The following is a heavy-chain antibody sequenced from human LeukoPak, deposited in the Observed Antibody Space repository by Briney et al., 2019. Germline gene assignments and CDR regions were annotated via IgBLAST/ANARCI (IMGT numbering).Heavy chain of an antibody. CDR1: GYSFRDYW. CDR3: ARRRYSGTYYYFDY. Sequence: GESLKISCEGSGYSFRDYWIGWVRQMPGEGLEWMGIIYAGDSDTRYSPSFEGQVAISADTSISTAHLHLRSLQASDTAMYYCARRRYSGTYYYFDYWGQGTLVTVSS. D-gene: IGHD1-26*01. CDR2: IYAGDSDT. J-gene: IGHJ4*02. V-gene: IGHV5-51*01.